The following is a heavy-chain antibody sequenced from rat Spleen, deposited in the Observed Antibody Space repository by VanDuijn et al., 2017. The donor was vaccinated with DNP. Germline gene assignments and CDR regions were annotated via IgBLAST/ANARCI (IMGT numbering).Heavy chain of an antibody. J-gene: IGHJ2*01. CDR2: INPDGAST. Sequence: EVQLVETGGGLVQPGRSLKLSCVASGFTFKTYWMFWVRQAPGKGLEWVASINPDGASTYYLDSVKGRFTISRDNAESALYLRMDSLRSEDTATYYCTRHDYSNYYFDYWGRGVMVTVSS. CDR1: GFTFKTYW. V-gene: IGHV5-58*01. D-gene: IGHD1-8*01. CDR3: TRHDYSNYYFDY.